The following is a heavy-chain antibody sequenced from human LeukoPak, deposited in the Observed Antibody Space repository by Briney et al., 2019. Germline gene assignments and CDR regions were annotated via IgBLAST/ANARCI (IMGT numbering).Heavy chain of an antibody. V-gene: IGHV4-34*01. CDR1: GGSFSGYY. D-gene: IGHD3-22*01. Sequence: SETLSLTCAVYGGSFSGYYWSWIRQPPGKGLEWIGEINHSGSTNYNPSLKSRVTMSVDTSKNQFSLKLSSVTAADTAVYYCASSHYYDSSVPPGYYFDYWGQGTLVTVSS. CDR2: INHSGST. J-gene: IGHJ4*02. CDR3: ASSHYYDSSVPPGYYFDY.